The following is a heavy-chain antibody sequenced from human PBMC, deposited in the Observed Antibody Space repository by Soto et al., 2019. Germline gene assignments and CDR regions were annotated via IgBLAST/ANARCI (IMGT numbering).Heavy chain of an antibody. Sequence: GGYLRLSCAASGFTLSSYAMSWVRQAPVIGLDWVSASSGSGGSTYYEDSVKGRFTISRDNSKNTLYLKMNSLRAEDTAVYYCAKDLKAARPSAPTSFDYWGQGTLVTVSS. J-gene: IGHJ4*02. CDR2: SSGSGGST. V-gene: IGHV3-23*02. D-gene: IGHD6-6*01. CDR3: AKDLKAARPSAPTSFDY. CDR1: GFTLSSYA.